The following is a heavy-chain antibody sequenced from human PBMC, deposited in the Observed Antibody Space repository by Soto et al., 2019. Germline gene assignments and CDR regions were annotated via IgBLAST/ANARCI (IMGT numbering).Heavy chain of an antibody. CDR2: ISYDGTDK. V-gene: IGHV3-30*18. D-gene: IGHD6-19*01. J-gene: IGHJ5*02. Sequence: QVHLVESGGGVVQPGRSLTISCVGSGFAFSTYGMHWVRQAPAKGLEWVALISYDGTDKYYADSVKGRFSISRDNSKQTLSLQMDSLRPEDXAVYYCAKDFGAWSDSWGQGTLVNVSS. CDR1: GFAFSTYG. CDR3: AKDFGAWSDS.